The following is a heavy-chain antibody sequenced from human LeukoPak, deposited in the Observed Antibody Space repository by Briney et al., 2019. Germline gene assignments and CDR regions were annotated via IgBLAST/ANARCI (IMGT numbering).Heavy chain of an antibody. Sequence: SETLSLTCTVSGGSISSYYWSWIRQPLGKGLEWIGYIYYSGSTNYNPSLKSRVTISVDTSRNQFSLKLSSVTAADTAVYYCAIGRVGATTVDYWGQGTLVTVSS. CDR1: GGSISSYY. V-gene: IGHV4-59*01. CDR2: IYYSGST. J-gene: IGHJ4*02. D-gene: IGHD1-26*01. CDR3: AIGRVGATTVDY.